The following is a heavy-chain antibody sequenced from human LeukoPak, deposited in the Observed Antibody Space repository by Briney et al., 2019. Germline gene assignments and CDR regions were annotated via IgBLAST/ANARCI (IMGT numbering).Heavy chain of an antibody. CDR3: ARDRLRIAVAGTWFDP. D-gene: IGHD6-19*01. J-gene: IGHJ5*02. CDR2: TPPNSGAT. V-gene: IGHV1-2*02. CDR1: GYTFTGYY. Sequence: GASVKVSCKASGYTFTGYYMHWPRQAPGPGLERPGSTPPNSGATNYAQKFPGRVTMTRDTSISTAYRELSRLRSDDTAVYYCARDRLRIAVAGTWFDPWGQGTLVTVSS.